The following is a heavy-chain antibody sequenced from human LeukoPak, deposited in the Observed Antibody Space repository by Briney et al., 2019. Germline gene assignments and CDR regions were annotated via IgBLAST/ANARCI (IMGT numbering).Heavy chain of an antibody. Sequence: GGSLRLSCAASGFTFDEYATDSVRQAPGKGLEWVSGISWNSGIMVYADSVKGRFTISRDNAKHSLYLQMNSLRAEDMALYYCAKDYRAVAGTGGAFDYWGQGTLVTVSS. CDR3: AKDYRAVAGTGGAFDY. CDR1: GFTFDEYA. J-gene: IGHJ4*02. D-gene: IGHD6-19*01. V-gene: IGHV3-9*03. CDR2: ISWNSGIM.